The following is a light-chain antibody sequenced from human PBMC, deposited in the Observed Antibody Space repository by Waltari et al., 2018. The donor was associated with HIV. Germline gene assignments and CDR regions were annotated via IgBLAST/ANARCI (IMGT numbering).Light chain of an antibody. CDR3: QQRGDWPLT. J-gene: IGKJ4*01. CDR1: QTISHY. Sequence: EIVLTQSPVTLSLSPGERATLSCRASQTISHYLSWYQKMPGQAPKLLIDDTSNSATGIPARFSGSASGSDFTLTISSLEPEDFAVYYCQQRGDWPLTFGGGTKVEIK. V-gene: IGKV3-11*01. CDR2: DTS.